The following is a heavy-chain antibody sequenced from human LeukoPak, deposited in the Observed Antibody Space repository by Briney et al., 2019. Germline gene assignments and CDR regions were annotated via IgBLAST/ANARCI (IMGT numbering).Heavy chain of an antibody. CDR3: GRDAGYRYSDY. CDR2: ISGYNGYT. J-gene: IGHJ4*02. CDR1: GYTFTSYG. Sequence: ASVTVSCKSSGYTFTSYGISWVRQAPGQGLECMGWISGYNGYTNYTQKYEGRVTITTDTSTSIVYMDLTSLTSHDTAVYFCGRDAGYRYSDYWGQGTLVTVSS. D-gene: IGHD5-12*01. V-gene: IGHV1-18*01.